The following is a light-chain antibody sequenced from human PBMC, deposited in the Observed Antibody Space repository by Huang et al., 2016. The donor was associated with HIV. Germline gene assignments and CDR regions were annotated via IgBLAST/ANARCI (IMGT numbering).Light chain of an antibody. Sequence: DIQMTQSTSSLSASVGARVRITCREGQSISNYLSCDQQRPGKAPKLLVYGASRLQSGVPSRFSGSGSGTDFTRTISSLQPEDFATYYCQQNYGSPFTFGGGTKVDIK. CDR1: QSISNY. CDR2: GAS. V-gene: IGKV1-39*01. CDR3: QQNYGSPFT. J-gene: IGKJ4*01.